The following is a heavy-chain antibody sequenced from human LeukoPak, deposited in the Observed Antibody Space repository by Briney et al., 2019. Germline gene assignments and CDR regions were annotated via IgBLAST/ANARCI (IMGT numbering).Heavy chain of an antibody. CDR3: ASGAATAIFGVVTPTPH. J-gene: IGHJ4*02. Sequence: SETLSLTCTVSGGSISSSSYYWGWIRQPPGKGLEWIGSIYYIGSTNYNPSLKSRVTMSVDTSKNQFSLKLSSVTAADTAVYYCASGAATAIFGVVTPTPHWGQGTLVTVSS. V-gene: IGHV4-39*07. D-gene: IGHD3-3*01. CDR2: IYYIGST. CDR1: GGSISSSSYY.